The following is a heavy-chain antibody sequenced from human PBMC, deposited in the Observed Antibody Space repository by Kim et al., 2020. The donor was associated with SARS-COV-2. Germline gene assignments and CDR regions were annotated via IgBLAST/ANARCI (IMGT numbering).Heavy chain of an antibody. CDR2: INPSGGST. CDR3: ASVVAAAGTYYYYYGMDV. D-gene: IGHD6-13*01. CDR1: GYTFTSYY. Sequence: VKVSCKASGYTFTSYYIHWVRQAPGQGLEWMGIINPSGGSTSYAQKFQGRVTMTRDTSTSTVYMELSSLRSEDTAVYYCASVVAAAGTYYYYYGMDVWGQGTTVTVSS. V-gene: IGHV1-46*01. J-gene: IGHJ6*02.